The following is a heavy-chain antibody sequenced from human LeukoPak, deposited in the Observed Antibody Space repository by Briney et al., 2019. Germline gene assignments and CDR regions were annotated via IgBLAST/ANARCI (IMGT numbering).Heavy chain of an antibody. CDR2: INPSGGST. Sequence: GASVKVSCKASGYTFTSYYMHWVRQAPGQGLEWMGIINPSGGSTSYAQKFQGRVTMTRDTSTSTVYMELSSLRSEDTAVYYCARVDRRYCSGGSCYPKLWGQGTLVTVSS. J-gene: IGHJ4*02. D-gene: IGHD2-15*01. CDR3: ARVDRRYCSGGSCYPKL. CDR1: GYTFTSYY. V-gene: IGHV1-46*01.